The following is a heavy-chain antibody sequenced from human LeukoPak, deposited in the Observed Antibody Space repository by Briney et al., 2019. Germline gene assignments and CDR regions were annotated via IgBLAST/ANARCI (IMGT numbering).Heavy chain of an antibody. CDR2: IYWYDDK. CDR3: AHRVVADLFDY. CDR1: GFSLSTRGVG. Sequence: SGPTLVNPTQTLSLTCTFSGFSLSTRGVGVGWIRQPPVKALEWLTLIYWYDDKRYSPSLKSRLTITKDTSKNQVVLTMTNMDPVDTATYYCAHRVVADLFDYWGQGTLVTVSS. J-gene: IGHJ4*02. D-gene: IGHD5-12*01. V-gene: IGHV2-5*01.